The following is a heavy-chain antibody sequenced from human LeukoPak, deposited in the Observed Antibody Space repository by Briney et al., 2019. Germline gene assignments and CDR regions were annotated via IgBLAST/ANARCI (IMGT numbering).Heavy chain of an antibody. Sequence: PGGSLRLSCAASGFTFSSYAMNWVRQAPGKGLEWVSGITDSGGNTYYADSVKGRFTISRDNSNNMVYLQMNSLRAEDMAKYYCAKAAGDTYYRAFDYWGQGILVTVSS. CDR1: GFTFSSYA. D-gene: IGHD7-27*01. CDR2: ITDSGGNT. J-gene: IGHJ4*02. CDR3: AKAAGDTYYRAFDY. V-gene: IGHV3-23*01.